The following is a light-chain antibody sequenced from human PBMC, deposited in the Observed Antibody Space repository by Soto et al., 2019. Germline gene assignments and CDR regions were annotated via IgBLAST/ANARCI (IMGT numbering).Light chain of an antibody. CDR1: QGISSY. Sequence: DTQLTQSPSFLSASVGDRVTITCRASQGISSYLAWYQQKPGKAPKLLIYAASPVQSGVPSRFSGSGSGTEFTLAISSLQPEDFATYYCQQLNTYPLTFGGGTKVEIK. J-gene: IGKJ4*01. V-gene: IGKV1-9*01. CDR3: QQLNTYPLT. CDR2: AAS.